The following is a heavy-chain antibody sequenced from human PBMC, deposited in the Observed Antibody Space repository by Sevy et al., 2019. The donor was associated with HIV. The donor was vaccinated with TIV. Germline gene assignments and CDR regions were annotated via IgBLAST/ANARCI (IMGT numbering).Heavy chain of an antibody. V-gene: IGHV3-23*01. CDR1: GFAFSGYA. J-gene: IGHJ6*02. D-gene: IGHD2-2*01. Sequence: GGSLRLSCAASGFAFSGYAMNCVRQAPGKGLEWVSAINGKGRSTHYADSVEGRFTISRDNSKNTLYLQMNSLRAEDTAVYYCAKTINSGGGVVPATNYYYYGLDVWGQGTTVTVSS. CDR3: AKTINSGGGVVPATNYYYYGLDV. CDR2: INGKGRST.